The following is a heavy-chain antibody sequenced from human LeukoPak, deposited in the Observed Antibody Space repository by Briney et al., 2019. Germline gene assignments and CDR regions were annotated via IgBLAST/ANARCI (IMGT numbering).Heavy chain of an antibody. Sequence: SETLSLTRTVSGGSISSYYWSWVRQPPGKGLEWIGYIHYSGTTNYNPSLKSRVTISVDTSKTHFSLKLSSVTAADTAVYYCARHDYGATRDYCGQGTLVTVSS. CDR2: IHYSGTT. CDR3: ARHDYGATRDY. CDR1: GGSISSYY. D-gene: IGHD4-17*01. V-gene: IGHV4-59*01. J-gene: IGHJ4*02.